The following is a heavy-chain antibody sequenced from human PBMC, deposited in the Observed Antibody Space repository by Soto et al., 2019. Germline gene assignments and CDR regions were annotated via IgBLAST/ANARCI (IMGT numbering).Heavy chain of an antibody. CDR3: ARGAKYSSSSHYYYYYGMDV. CDR2: ISGSGRTT. J-gene: IGHJ6*02. V-gene: IGHV3-23*01. CDR1: GFTFSSYA. Sequence: GGSLRLSCAASGFTFSSYAMSWVRQAPEKGLEWISGISGSGRTTYYADSVKGRFTISRDNSKNTLYLQMNSLRAEDTAVYYCARGAKYSSSSHYYYYYGMDVWGQGTTVTVSS. D-gene: IGHD6-6*01.